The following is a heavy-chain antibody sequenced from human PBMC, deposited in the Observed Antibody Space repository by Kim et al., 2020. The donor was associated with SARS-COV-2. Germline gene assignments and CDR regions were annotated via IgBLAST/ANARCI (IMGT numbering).Heavy chain of an antibody. D-gene: IGHD7-27*01. Sequence: SETLSLTCTVSGGSVSSGSYYWSWIRQPPGKGLEWIGYIYYSGSTNYNPSLKSRVTISVDTSKNQFSLKLSSVTAADTAVYYCARSTGDWDFRFDYWGQGTLVTVSS. CDR1: GGSVSSGSYY. CDR2: IYYSGST. V-gene: IGHV4-61*01. J-gene: IGHJ4*02. CDR3: ARSTGDWDFRFDY.